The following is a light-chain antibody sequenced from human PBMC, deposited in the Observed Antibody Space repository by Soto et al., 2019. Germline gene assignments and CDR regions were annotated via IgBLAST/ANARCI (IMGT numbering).Light chain of an antibody. CDR2: WAS. CDR1: QSVLHSSNNKNY. V-gene: IGKV4-1*01. CDR3: QQYYSTPLT. Sequence: DIVMTQSPDSLAVSLGERATINCKSSQSVLHSSNNKNYLAWYQQKPGQAPKVLIYWASTRESGVSDRFSGSGSGTDFTLTISSLQAEDVAVYYCQQYYSTPLTFGGGTKVEIK. J-gene: IGKJ4*01.